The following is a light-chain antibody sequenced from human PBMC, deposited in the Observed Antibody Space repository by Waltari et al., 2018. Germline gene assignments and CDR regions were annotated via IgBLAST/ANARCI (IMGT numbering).Light chain of an antibody. CDR2: GAS. CDR3: QQYGTSPYT. V-gene: IGKV3-20*01. CDR1: QSVTSNS. J-gene: IGKJ2*01. Sequence: EIVLTQSPGTLSLSPGEGATLSCRASQSVTSNSLGWYQQKPGQAPRLRIYGASSRATGIGDRFSGSGSGTDFILTISRLESEDFAVYYCQQYGTSPYTFGQGTKLEIK.